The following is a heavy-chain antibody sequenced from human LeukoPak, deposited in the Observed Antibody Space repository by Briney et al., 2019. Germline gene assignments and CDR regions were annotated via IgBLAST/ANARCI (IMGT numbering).Heavy chain of an antibody. V-gene: IGHV3-21*01. Sequence: GGSLRLSCVASGFTFSNAWMSWVRLAPGKGLEWVSSISSSSSYIYYADSVKGRFTISRDNAKNSLYLQMNSLRAEDTAVYYCARYPWSGYYFDYWGQGTLVTVSS. D-gene: IGHD3-3*01. J-gene: IGHJ4*02. CDR1: GFTFSNAW. CDR2: ISSSSSYI. CDR3: ARYPWSGYYFDY.